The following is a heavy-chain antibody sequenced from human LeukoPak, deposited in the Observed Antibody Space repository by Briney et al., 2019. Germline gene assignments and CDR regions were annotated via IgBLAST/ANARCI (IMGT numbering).Heavy chain of an antibody. D-gene: IGHD3-3*01. J-gene: IGHJ4*02. V-gene: IGHV1-2*02. CDR2: ISPNTGDT. Sequence: ASVKVSCKASGYTFTGYYIHWVRQAPGQGLESMGWISPNTGDTKYSQKFQGRVTMTSDTSITTAYMELSRLSSDDTAVYYCRTKDRKFAFWGQGTLVTVSS. CDR1: GYTFTGYY. CDR3: RTKDRKFAF.